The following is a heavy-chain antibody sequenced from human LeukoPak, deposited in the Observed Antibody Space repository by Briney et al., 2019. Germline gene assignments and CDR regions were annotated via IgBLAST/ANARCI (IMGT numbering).Heavy chain of an antibody. D-gene: IGHD6-19*01. CDR3: TPTSRIAVVNFDY. J-gene: IGHJ4*02. V-gene: IGHV3-15*01. CDR2: IRSKTDGGTT. Sequence: GGSLRLSCTGSGFSFGDYAMAWFRQAPGKGLEWVGRIRSKTDGGTTDYAAPVKGRFTISRDDSKNTLYLQMNSLKTEDTAVYYCTPTSRIAVVNFDYWGQGTLVTVSS. CDR1: GFSFGDYA.